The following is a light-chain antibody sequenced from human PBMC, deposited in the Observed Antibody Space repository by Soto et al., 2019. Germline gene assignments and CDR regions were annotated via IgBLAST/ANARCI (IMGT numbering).Light chain of an antibody. CDR3: QQRYSTPLT. V-gene: IGKV1-39*01. CDR2: AAS. Sequence: DLQMTQSPSSLSASVGDRVTITCRASQSISSYLNWYQQKQGKAPKLLIYAASSLQSGVPSRFSGSGSGTDFTLTISSLQPEDFATYYCQQRYSTPLTFGGGTKVEIK. J-gene: IGKJ4*01. CDR1: QSISSY.